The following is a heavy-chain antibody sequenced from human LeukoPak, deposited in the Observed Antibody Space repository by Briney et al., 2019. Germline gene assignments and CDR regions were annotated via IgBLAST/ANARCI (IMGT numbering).Heavy chain of an antibody. CDR2: IYYSGST. CDR1: GGSISSYY. Sequence: PSETLSLTCTVSGGSISSYYWSWIRQPPGKGLEWIGYIYYSGSTNYNPSLKSRVTISVDTSKNQFSLKLSSVTAADTAVYYCARDLPGVGASRESRAFDIWGQGTMVTVSS. CDR3: ARDLPGVGASRESRAFDI. D-gene: IGHD1-26*01. V-gene: IGHV4-59*01. J-gene: IGHJ3*02.